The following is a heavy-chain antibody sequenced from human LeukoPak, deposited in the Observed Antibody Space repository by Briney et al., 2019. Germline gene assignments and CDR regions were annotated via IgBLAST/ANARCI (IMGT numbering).Heavy chain of an antibody. D-gene: IGHD1-26*01. CDR1: GGSISSGSYY. Sequence: PSQTLSLTCTVSGGSISSGSYYWSWIRQPAGKGLEWIGRIYTSGSTNYNPSLKSRVTISVDTSKNQFSLKLSSVTAADTAVYYCAREVEGATSYAFDIWGQGTMVTVPS. CDR2: IYTSGST. J-gene: IGHJ3*02. CDR3: AREVEGATSYAFDI. V-gene: IGHV4-61*02.